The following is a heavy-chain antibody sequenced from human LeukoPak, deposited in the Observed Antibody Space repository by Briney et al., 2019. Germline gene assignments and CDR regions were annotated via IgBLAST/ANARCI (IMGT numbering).Heavy chain of an antibody. D-gene: IGHD2-21*02. CDR3: VRDLVVTAILDFDY. J-gene: IGHJ4*02. CDR1: GYTFTDYY. V-gene: IGHV1-2*02. CDR2: IHPNSGGT. Sequence: GASVNVSCKASGYTFTDYYMHWVRQAPGQGLEWMGWIHPNSGGTDYLQKFQGRVTMTRDTSISTAYMELSRLRSDDTAVYYCVRDLVVTAILDFDYWGQGTLVTVSS.